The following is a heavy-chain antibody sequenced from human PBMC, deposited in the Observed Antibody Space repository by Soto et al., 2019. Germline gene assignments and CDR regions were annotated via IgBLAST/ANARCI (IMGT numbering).Heavy chain of an antibody. CDR2: IYYSGST. CDR1: GGSISSYY. J-gene: IGHJ6*02. Sequence: LSETLSLTCTVSGGSISSYYWSWIRQPPGKGLEWIGYIYYSGSTNYNPSLKSRVTISVDTSKNQFSLKLSSVTAADTAVYYCARGYWYYGMDVWGQGTTVTVSS. V-gene: IGHV4-59*01. CDR3: ARGYWYYGMDV.